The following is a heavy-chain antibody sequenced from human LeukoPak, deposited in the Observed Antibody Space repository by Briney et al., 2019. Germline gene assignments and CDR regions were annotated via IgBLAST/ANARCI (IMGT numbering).Heavy chain of an antibody. D-gene: IGHD3-10*01. CDR3: AKGPITMVRGVNYYFDY. CDR2: ISYDGSNK. CDR1: GFTFSSYA. Sequence: GGSLRLSCAASGFTFSSYAMHWVRQAPGKGLEWVAVISYDGSNKYYADSVKGRFTISRDNSKNTLYLQMNSLRAEDTAVYYCAKGPITMVRGVNYYFDYWGQGTLVTVSS. V-gene: IGHV3-30-3*01. J-gene: IGHJ4*02.